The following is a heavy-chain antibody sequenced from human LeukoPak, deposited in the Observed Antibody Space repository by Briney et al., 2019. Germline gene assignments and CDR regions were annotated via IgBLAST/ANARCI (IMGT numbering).Heavy chain of an antibody. CDR3: ARDTGYCSGGSCSAGDY. J-gene: IGHJ4*02. D-gene: IGHD2-15*01. Sequence: PGGSLRLSCAASGFTVSSNYMSWVRQAPGKGLEWVSVIYSGGSTYYADSVKDRFTISRDNSKNTLYLQMNSLRAEDTAVYYCARDTGYCSGGSCSAGDYWGQGTLVTVSS. CDR1: GFTVSSNY. V-gene: IGHV3-66*01. CDR2: IYSGGST.